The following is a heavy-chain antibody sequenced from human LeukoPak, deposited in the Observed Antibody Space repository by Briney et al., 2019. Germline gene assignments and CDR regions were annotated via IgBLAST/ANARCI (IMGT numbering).Heavy chain of an antibody. CDR3: ARGDYYDSSGLFDY. J-gene: IGHJ4*02. V-gene: IGHV1-2*06. D-gene: IGHD3-22*01. CDR1: GYTFTGYY. CDR2: INPNSGGT. Sequence: ASVKVSCKASGYTFTGYYMHWVRQAPGQGLEWMGRINPNSGGTNYAQKFQGRVTMTRDTSISTAYMELSRLRSDDTAVYYCARGDYYDSSGLFDYWGQGTLVTVSS.